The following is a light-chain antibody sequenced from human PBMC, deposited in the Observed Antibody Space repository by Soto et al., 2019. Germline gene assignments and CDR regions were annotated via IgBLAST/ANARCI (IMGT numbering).Light chain of an antibody. Sequence: EIVMTQSPATLSVSPGERATLSCRASQSVSSNLAWYQQKPGQAPRLLIYGASTRATGFPARFSGSGSGTDFTLTISSPQSEDFAVYYCQQYHNWPPLTFGGGTKVDIK. CDR3: QQYHNWPPLT. V-gene: IGKV3-15*01. CDR1: QSVSSN. J-gene: IGKJ4*01. CDR2: GAS.